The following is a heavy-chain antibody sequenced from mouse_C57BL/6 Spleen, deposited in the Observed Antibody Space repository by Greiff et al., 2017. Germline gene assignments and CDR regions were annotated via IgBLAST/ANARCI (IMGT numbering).Heavy chain of an antibody. CDR3: ARNIYYYGSSLPDY. CDR2: INSNSGGT. D-gene: IGHD1-1*01. J-gene: IGHJ2*01. CDR1: GYTFTDYN. Sequence: EVQLQQSGPELVKPGASVTMSCKASGYTFTDYNMHWVKKSHGKRLEWIGYINSNSGGTSYNQKFKGKATLTVNNSSSTAYMEFRSLTSEDSAVYYSARNIYYYGSSLPDYWGQGTTLTVSS. V-gene: IGHV1-22*01.